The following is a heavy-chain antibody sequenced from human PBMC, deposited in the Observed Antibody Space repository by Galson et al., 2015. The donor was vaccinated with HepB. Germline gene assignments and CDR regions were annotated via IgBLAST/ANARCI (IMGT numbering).Heavy chain of an antibody. V-gene: IGHV3-11*06. CDR1: GFTFSDYY. Sequence: SLRLSCAASGFTFSDYYMSWIRQAPGKGLEWVSYISSSSSYTNYADSVKGRFTISRDNAKNSLYLQMNSLRAEDTAVYYCARTFANYDILTAFDYWGQGTLVTVSS. J-gene: IGHJ4*02. CDR3: ARTFANYDILTAFDY. D-gene: IGHD3-9*01. CDR2: ISSSSSYT.